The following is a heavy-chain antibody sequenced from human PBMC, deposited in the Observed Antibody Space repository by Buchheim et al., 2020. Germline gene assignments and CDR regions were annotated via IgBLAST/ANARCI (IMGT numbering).Heavy chain of an antibody. D-gene: IGHD1-26*01. CDR3: ARERAREIEWDQAYFDY. CDR1: GGSISSDY. Sequence: QVQLQESGPGLVKPSETLSLTCTVSGGSISSDYWSWIRQPPGKGLEWIGYFYYSGSTSYNPSLKSRVAISVDTSKNQFSLNLRSVTGADTAVYYCARERAREIEWDQAYFDYWGQG. V-gene: IGHV4-59*01. J-gene: IGHJ4*02. CDR2: FYYSGST.